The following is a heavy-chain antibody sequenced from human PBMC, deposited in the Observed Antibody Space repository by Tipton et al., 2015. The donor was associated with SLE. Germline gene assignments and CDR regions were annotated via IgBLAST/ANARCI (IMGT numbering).Heavy chain of an antibody. CDR1: GGSISSGDYY. CDR3: ARSRGLGSCSGDNCYDYYFGMDV. V-gene: IGHV4-31*03. D-gene: IGHD2-15*01. Sequence: TLSLTCTVSGGSISSGDYYWSWIRQHPGKGLEWIGYIYYSGTTYYNPSLRSRVTMSIDPSENQFSLRLSSVTAADTAVYFCARSRGLGSCSGDNCYDYYFGMDVLGQGTTVTVSS. CDR2: IYYSGTT. J-gene: IGHJ6*02.